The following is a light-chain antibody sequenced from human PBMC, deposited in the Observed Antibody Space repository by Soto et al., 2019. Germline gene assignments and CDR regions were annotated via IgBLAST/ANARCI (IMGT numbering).Light chain of an antibody. CDR1: SSDFGDDKY. Sequence: QSVLSQPASVSGSPGQSITMSCTGSSSDFGDDKYVSWYQQQPGKGPNLLIYGVTNRPSGVYNRFSGPKSGNTAPLTSSGLQVEDEADYFWGSFTTSRIWLFGGGTKLTVL. CDR3: GSFTTSRIWL. V-gene: IGLV2-14*01. CDR2: GVT. J-gene: IGLJ3*02.